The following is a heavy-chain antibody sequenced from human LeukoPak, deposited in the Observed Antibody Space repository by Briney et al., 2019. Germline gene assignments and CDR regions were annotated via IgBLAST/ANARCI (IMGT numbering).Heavy chain of an antibody. CDR1: GGSISSYY. V-gene: IGHV4-34*01. J-gene: IGHJ4*02. Sequence: SETLSLTCTVSGGSISSYYWSWIRQPPGKGLEWIGEINHSGSTNYNPSLKSRVTISVDTSKNQFSLKLSSVTAADTAVYYCARAENSGYDERGFDYWGQGTLVTVSS. CDR2: INHSGST. CDR3: ARAENSGYDERGFDY. D-gene: IGHD5-12*01.